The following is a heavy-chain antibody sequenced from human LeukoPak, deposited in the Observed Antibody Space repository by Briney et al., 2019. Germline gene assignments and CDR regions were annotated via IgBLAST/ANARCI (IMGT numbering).Heavy chain of an antibody. V-gene: IGHV3-48*03. CDR2: TSSSGSNI. CDR3: ARADIATITIYY. J-gene: IGHJ4*02. D-gene: IGHD5-24*01. CDR1: GCTFRTFE. Sequence: GGSLRLSCAASGCTFRTFEMNCVRQAPGKGLEWVSYTSSSGSNIYYADSVKGRFTISRDNAKNSLYLQMNSLRVEDTAVYYCARADIATITIYYWGQGTLVTVSS.